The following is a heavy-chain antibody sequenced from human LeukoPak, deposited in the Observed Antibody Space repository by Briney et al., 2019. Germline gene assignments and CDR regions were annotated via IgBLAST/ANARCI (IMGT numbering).Heavy chain of an antibody. CDR1: GGSISSYY. CDR2: IYYSGST. J-gene: IGHJ4*02. D-gene: IGHD1-26*01. CDR3: ARSKWELLDY. Sequence: PSETLSLTCTVSGGSISSYYWSWIRQPPGKGLEWIGYIYYSGSTNYNPSLKSRGTISVDTSKNQFSLKLSSVTAADTAVYYCARSKWELLDYWGQGTLVTVSS. V-gene: IGHV4-59*08.